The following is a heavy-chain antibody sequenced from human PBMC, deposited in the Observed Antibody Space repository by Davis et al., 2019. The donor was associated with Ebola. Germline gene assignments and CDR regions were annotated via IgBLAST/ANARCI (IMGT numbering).Heavy chain of an antibody. J-gene: IGHJ4*02. V-gene: IGHV5-51*01. CDR3: ARQGSSGINFDY. CDR1: GYTFTNYW. Sequence: PGGSLRLSCQAYGYTFTNYWIGWVRQMPGKGLEWMGIIWPGDSDTRYSPSFQGQVTISADKSISTAYLQWSSLKASDTDMYYCARQGSSGINFDYWGQGTLVTVSS. CDR2: IWPGDSDT. D-gene: IGHD6-6*01.